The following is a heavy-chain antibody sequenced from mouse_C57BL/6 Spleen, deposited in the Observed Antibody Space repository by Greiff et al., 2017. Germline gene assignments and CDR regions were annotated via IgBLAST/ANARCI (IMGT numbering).Heavy chain of an antibody. CDR1: GYSITSDY. D-gene: IGHD1-1*01. CDR2: ISYSGST. CDR3: ARYPIYYYGSSPYWYFDV. Sequence: EVKLVESGPGLAKPSQTLSLTCSVTGYSITSDYWNWIRKFPGNKLEYMGYISYSGSTYYNPSLKSRISITRDTSKNQYYLQLNSVTTEDTATYYCARYPIYYYGSSPYWYFDVWGTGTTVTVSS. J-gene: IGHJ1*03. V-gene: IGHV3-8*01.